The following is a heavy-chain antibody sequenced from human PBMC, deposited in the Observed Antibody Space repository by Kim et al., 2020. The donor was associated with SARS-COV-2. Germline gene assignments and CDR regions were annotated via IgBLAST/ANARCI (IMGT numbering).Heavy chain of an antibody. D-gene: IGHD2-21*02. CDR3: AKALGGTGTDY. V-gene: IGHV3-30*02. J-gene: IGHJ4*02. Sequence: KYDADSVKGRFTISRDNAKNTRYLQRNSLRAEDTAVYYCAKALGGTGTDYWGQGTLVTVSS. CDR2: K.